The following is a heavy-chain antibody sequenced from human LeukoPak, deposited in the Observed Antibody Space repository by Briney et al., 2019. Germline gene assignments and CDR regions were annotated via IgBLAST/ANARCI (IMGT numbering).Heavy chain of an antibody. J-gene: IGHJ4*02. CDR2: IWYDGSNK. V-gene: IGHV3-33*01. CDR3: AREKRYCSSTSCYGLGY. CDR1: GFTFSSYG. D-gene: IGHD2-2*01. Sequence: GGSLRLSCAASGFTFSSYGMHWVRQAPGKGLEWVAVIWYDGSNKYYADSVKGRFTISRDNFKNTLYLQMNSLRAEDTAVYYCAREKRYCSSTSCYGLGYWGQGTLVTVSS.